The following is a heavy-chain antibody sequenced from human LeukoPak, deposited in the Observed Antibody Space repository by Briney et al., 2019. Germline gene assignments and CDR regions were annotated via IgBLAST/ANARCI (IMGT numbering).Heavy chain of an antibody. Sequence: SQTLSLTCTVSGGSISSGSYYWSWIRQPAGKGLEWIGRIYTIGSTNYNPSLKRRVTISVATSKNQFSLKLSSVTAADTAVYYCARDGGSYYYDSSGYPASWFDPWGQGTLVTVSS. CDR2: IYTIGST. D-gene: IGHD3-22*01. CDR3: ARDGGSYYYDSSGYPASWFDP. V-gene: IGHV4-61*02. J-gene: IGHJ5*02. CDR1: GGSISSGSYY.